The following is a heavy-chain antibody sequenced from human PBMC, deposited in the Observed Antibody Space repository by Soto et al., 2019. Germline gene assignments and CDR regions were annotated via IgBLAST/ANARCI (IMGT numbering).Heavy chain of an antibody. Sequence: EVQLLESGGGLVQSGGSLRLSCAASGFTFSSYAMTWVRHAPGKGLEWVSTIRDSGSSAYYADSVKGRFTISRDNSNNTLNLQMNSLRAEDTALYYCAKSYYGSGTYSIDFWGQGTLVTVSS. CDR1: GFTFSSYA. J-gene: IGHJ4*02. D-gene: IGHD3-10*01. CDR2: IRDSGSSA. V-gene: IGHV3-23*01. CDR3: AKSYYGSGTYSIDF.